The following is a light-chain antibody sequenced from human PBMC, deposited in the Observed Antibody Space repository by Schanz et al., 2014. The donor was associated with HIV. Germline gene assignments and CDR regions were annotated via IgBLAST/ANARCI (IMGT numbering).Light chain of an antibody. J-gene: IGLJ3*02. CDR1: SSSIKTNT. CDR2: NTY. V-gene: IGLV1-44*01. Sequence: QSVLTQPPSASGTPGQRVTISCSGSSSSIKTNTVNWFQQLPGPAPKLLIYNTYHRPSGVPDRFSGSESGTSASLAISGLQSEDEADYYCGTWDDSLKGWVFGGGTKVTVL. CDR3: GTWDDSLKGWV.